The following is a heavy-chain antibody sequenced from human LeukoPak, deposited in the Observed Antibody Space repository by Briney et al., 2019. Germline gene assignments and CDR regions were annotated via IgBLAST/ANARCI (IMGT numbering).Heavy chain of an antibody. Sequence: PGGSLRLSCAASGFTFGSYGMHWVRQAPGKGLEWVAVISYDGSNKYYADSVKGRFTISRDNSKNTLYLQMNSLKAEDTAVYYCAKDFRYSSGWSFDPWGQGTLVTVSS. D-gene: IGHD6-19*01. CDR1: GFTFGSYG. V-gene: IGHV3-30*18. J-gene: IGHJ5*02. CDR3: AKDFRYSSGWSFDP. CDR2: ISYDGSNK.